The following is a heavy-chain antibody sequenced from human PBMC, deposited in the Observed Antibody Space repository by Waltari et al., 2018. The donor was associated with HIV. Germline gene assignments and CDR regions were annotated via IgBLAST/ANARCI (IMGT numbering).Heavy chain of an antibody. CDR1: GFRFSDYA. CDR3: AREPRESIDY. Sequence: QVQLVESGGGVVQPGRSLRVSCAASGFRFSDYAIPWVRQAPGKGLDWLTSVSYDGKYIHYAASVRGRFTVSRDDSQNTAYLQMTSLRVDDTAVYFCAREPRESIDYWGQGTLVTVSS. V-gene: IGHV3-30*04. J-gene: IGHJ4*01. CDR2: VSYDGKYI.